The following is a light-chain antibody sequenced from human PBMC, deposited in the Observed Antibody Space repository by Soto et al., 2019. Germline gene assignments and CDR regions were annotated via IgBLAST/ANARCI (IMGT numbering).Light chain of an antibody. CDR2: GAS. CDR1: QTVSSSY. J-gene: IGKJ1*01. V-gene: IGKV3-20*01. Sequence: ETVLTQSPGTLSLSPGERATLSCRASQTVSSSYLAWYQQKPGQAPRLLIYGASRRDNGIPDRFSGSGSGTDLTLTISRMETEDFAVYYCQQYCQQYGSSPPSWTGGQGTRVEIK. CDR3: QQYCQQYGSSPPSWT.